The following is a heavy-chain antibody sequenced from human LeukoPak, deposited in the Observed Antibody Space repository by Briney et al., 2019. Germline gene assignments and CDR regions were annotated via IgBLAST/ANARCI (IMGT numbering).Heavy chain of an antibody. CDR2: IYYSGST. D-gene: IGHD5-18*01. CDR1: GGSISSGGYY. Sequence: TSETLSLTCTVSGGSISSGGYYWSWIRQHPGRGLEWIGYIYYSGSTYYSPSLKSRVTISVDTSKNQFSLKLSSVTAADTAVYYCARGGGYSYGAFDIWGQGTMVTVSS. J-gene: IGHJ3*02. CDR3: ARGGGYSYGAFDI. V-gene: IGHV4-31*03.